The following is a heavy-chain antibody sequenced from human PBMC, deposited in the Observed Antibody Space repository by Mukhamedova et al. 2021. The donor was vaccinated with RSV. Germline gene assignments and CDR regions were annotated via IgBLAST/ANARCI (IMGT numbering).Heavy chain of an antibody. CDR3: AKTLTMIVVGDAFDI. CDR2: ISGDGGST. V-gene: IGHV3-43*02. J-gene: IGHJ3*02. Sequence: GLEWVSLISGDGGSTYYADSVKGRFTISRDNSKNSLYLQMNSLRTEDTAVYYCAKTLTMIVVGDAFDIWGQGTMVTVSS. D-gene: IGHD3-22*01.